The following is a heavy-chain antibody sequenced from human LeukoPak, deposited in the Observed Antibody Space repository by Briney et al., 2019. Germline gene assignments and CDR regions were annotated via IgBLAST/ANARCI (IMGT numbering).Heavy chain of an antibody. V-gene: IGHV4-30-4*01. CDR2: IYYSGST. D-gene: IGHD4-23*01. CDR3: ARHGGDYGGDSGTYYFDF. Sequence: PSQTLSLTCSVSGVSINSDDYYWNWIRQPPGKGLEWIGYIYYSGSTYYNPSLKSRVTISVDTSKNQFSLKLSSVTAADTAVYYCARHGGDYGGDSGTYYFDFWGQGTLVTVSS. J-gene: IGHJ4*02. CDR1: GVSINSDDYY.